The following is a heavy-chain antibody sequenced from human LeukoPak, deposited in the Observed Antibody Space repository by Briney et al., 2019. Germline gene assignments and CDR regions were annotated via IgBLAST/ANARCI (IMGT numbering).Heavy chain of an antibody. Sequence: SETLSLTCAVYGGSFSNYYWTWIRQPPGKGLERIGEINHSGSTDYNPSLKSRVTISVDTSKNQFSLKLSSVTAADTAVYYCARQTGSGLFILPGGQGTLVTVSS. CDR3: ARQTGSGLFILP. CDR2: INHSGST. V-gene: IGHV4-34*01. CDR1: GGSFSNYY. J-gene: IGHJ4*02. D-gene: IGHD3/OR15-3a*01.